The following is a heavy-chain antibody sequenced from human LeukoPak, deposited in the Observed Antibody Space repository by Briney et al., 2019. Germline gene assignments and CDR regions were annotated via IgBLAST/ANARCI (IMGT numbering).Heavy chain of an antibody. CDR1: GFTFSSYG. V-gene: IGHV3-30*18. D-gene: IGHD3-16*02. J-gene: IGHJ4*02. CDR2: ISYDGSNK. CDR3: AKYRSTFGGVIDDY. Sequence: SGRSLRLSCAASGFTFSSYGMHWVRQAPGKGPEWVAVISYDGSNKYYADSVKGRFTISRDNSKNTLYLQMNSLRAEDTAVYYCAKYRSTFGGVIDDYWGQGTLVAVSS.